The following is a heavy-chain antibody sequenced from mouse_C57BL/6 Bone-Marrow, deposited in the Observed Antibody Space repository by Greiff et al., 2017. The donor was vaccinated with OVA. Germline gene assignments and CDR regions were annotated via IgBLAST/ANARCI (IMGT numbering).Heavy chain of an antibody. V-gene: IGHV1-64*01. D-gene: IGHD2-3*01. J-gene: IGHJ3*01. CDR3: ARPGYYFAWFAY. CDR1: GYTFTSYW. Sequence: QVQLQQSGAELVKPGASVKLSCKASGYTFTSYWMHWVKQRPGQGLEWIGMIHPNSGSTNYNEKFKSKATLTVDKSSSTAYMHLSSLTSEDSAVYYCARPGYYFAWFAYWGQGTLVTVSA. CDR2: IHPNSGST.